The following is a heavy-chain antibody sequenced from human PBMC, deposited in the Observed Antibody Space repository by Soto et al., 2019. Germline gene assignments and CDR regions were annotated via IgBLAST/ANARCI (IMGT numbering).Heavy chain of an antibody. V-gene: IGHV4-30-2*01. D-gene: IGHD3-22*01. Sequence: QMHLQESGSGLVKPSQTLSLTCAVSGGSLGSSAYSWSWIRQPPGKGLEWIGFIYQSGSTYYNPSLKSRVTMSLDRPKNQFSLKLSSVTAADTAVYYCARELLFYDSDGFSWDDAFDIWGQGTMVTVSS. CDR1: GGSLGSSAYS. J-gene: IGHJ3*02. CDR2: IYQSGST. CDR3: ARELLFYDSDGFSWDDAFDI.